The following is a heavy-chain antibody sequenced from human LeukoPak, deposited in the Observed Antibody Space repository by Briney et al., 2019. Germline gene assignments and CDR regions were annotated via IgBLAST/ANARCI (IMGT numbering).Heavy chain of an antibody. V-gene: IGHV4-61*02. D-gene: IGHD5-18*01. CDR3: ARVSLRGYSYGFDP. Sequence: SETLSLTCTVSGGSISSGSYYWSWIRQPAGKGLEWIGRIYTSGSTNYNPSLKSRVTMSVDTSKNQFSLKLSSVTAADTAVYYCARVSLRGYSYGFDPWGQGTLVTVSS. CDR2: IYTSGST. CDR1: GGSISSGSYY. J-gene: IGHJ5*02.